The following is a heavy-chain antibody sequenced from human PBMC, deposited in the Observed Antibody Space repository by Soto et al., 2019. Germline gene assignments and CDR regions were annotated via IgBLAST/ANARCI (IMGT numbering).Heavy chain of an antibody. CDR3: ARDKVGAIDY. Sequence: GASVKVSCKASGYTFTSYAMHWVRQAPGQGLEWMGWMNPNSGNTGYAQKFQGRVTMTRNTSISTAYMELSSLRSEDTAVYYCARDKVGAIDYWGQGTLVTVSS. CDR2: MNPNSGNT. V-gene: IGHV1-8*02. CDR1: GYTFTSYA. J-gene: IGHJ4*02. D-gene: IGHD1-26*01.